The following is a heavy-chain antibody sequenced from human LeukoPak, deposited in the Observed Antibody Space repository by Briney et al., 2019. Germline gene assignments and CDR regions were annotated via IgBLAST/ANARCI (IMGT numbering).Heavy chain of an antibody. CDR1: GGSISSGSYY. CDR3: ARDAPRTAQSNWGLGGYFDY. CDR2: IYTSGST. V-gene: IGHV4-61*02. D-gene: IGHD7-27*01. Sequence: SEALSLTCTVSGGSISSGSYYWSWIRQPAGKGLEWIGRIYTSGSTNYNPSLKSRVTISVDTSKNQFSLKLSSVTAADTAVYYCARDAPRTAQSNWGLGGYFDYWGQGTLVTVSS. J-gene: IGHJ4*02.